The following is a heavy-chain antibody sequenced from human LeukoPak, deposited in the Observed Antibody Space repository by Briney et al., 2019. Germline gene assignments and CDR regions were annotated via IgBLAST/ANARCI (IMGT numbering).Heavy chain of an antibody. V-gene: IGHV3-33*01. CDR2: IWYDGSNK. Sequence: GGSLRLSCAASGFTFSSYGMHWVRQAPGKGLEWVAVIWYDGSNKYYADSVKGRFTISRDNSKNTLYLQMNSLRAEDTAVYYCARNYYDSSGSYYFDYWGQGTLVTVSS. D-gene: IGHD3-22*01. CDR1: GFTFSSYG. J-gene: IGHJ4*02. CDR3: ARNYYDSSGSYYFDY.